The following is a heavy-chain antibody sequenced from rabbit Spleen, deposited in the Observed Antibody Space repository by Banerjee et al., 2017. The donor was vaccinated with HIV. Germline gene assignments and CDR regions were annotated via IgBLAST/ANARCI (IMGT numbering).Heavy chain of an antibody. Sequence: QLKETGGGLVQPGGSLTLSCKASGFDFSSSYMNWVRQAPGMGLEWIGIIYTGDGSTDYASWVNGRFTISSDNAQNTVDLQMNSLTAADTATYFCARDLDGVIGWNFGWWGPGTLVTVS. CDR1: GFDFSSSY. D-gene: IGHD1-1*01. CDR2: IYTGDGST. J-gene: IGHJ4*01. V-gene: IGHV1S7*01. CDR3: ARDLDGVIGWNFGW.